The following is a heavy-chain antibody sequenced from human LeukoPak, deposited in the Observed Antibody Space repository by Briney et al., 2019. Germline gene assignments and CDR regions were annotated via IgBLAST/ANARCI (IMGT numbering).Heavy chain of an antibody. CDR3: ASSITKLLNYYYGMDV. D-gene: IGHD1-26*01. CDR2: ISGSGGST. J-gene: IGHJ6*02. V-gene: IGHV3-23*01. Sequence: GGSLRLSCAASGFTFSSYAMSWVRQAPGKGLEWVSAISGSGGSTYYADSVKGRFTISRYNSKNTLYLQMNSLRAEDTAVYYCASSITKLLNYYYGMDVWGQGTTVTVSS. CDR1: GFTFSSYA.